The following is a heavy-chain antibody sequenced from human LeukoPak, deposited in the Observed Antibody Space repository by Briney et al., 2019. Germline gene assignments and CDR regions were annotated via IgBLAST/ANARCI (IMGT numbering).Heavy chain of an antibody. J-gene: IGHJ5*02. CDR1: GGSISSGLYS. V-gene: IGHV4-61*01. Sequence: SETLSLTCDVSGGSISSGLYSWSWIRQPPGKGLEWIGYIYYSGSTNYNPSLKSRVTISVDTSKNQFSLKLSSVTAADTAVYYCARARSSSWFNWFDPWGQGTLVTVSS. D-gene: IGHD6-13*01. CDR3: ARARSSSWFNWFDP. CDR2: IYYSGST.